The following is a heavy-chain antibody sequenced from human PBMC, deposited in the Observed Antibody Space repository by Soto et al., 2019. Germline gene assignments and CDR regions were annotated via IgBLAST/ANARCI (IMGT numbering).Heavy chain of an antibody. CDR2: IYYSGST. V-gene: IGHV4-59*08. J-gene: IGHJ4*02. Sequence: SETLSLTCTLSGGSISSYYWSWIRQPPGKGLEWIGYIYYSGSTNYNPSLKSRVTTSVDTSKNQFSLKLSSVTAADTAVYFCARLQEYCGGNSSGFDYGAQGTLVTVSS. CDR3: ARLQEYCGGNSSGFDY. CDR1: GGSISSYY. D-gene: IGHD2-21*01.